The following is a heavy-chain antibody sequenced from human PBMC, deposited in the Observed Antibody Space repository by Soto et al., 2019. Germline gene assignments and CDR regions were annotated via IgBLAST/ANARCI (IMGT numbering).Heavy chain of an antibody. V-gene: IGHV1-2*02. J-gene: IGHJ4*02. CDR1: GYTFTAYS. Sequence: GASVKVSCKASGYTFTAYSMHWVRQAPGQGLGWVGWFNPNSGDTIYAQKFQGRVTLTRDTSIGTAYMELYSLTSDDTAVYYCAREASAVISLDYWGQGTLVTVSS. D-gene: IGHD6-19*01. CDR3: AREASAVISLDY. CDR2: FNPNSGDT.